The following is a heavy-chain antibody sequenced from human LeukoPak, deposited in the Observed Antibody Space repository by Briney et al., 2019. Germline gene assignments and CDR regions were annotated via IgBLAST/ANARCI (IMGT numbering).Heavy chain of an antibody. D-gene: IGHD3-10*01. CDR1: GGSISSYY. V-gene: IGHV4-59*01. CDR2: IYYSGST. CDR3: ARGPPPHYYGSAYMDV. Sequence: SETLSLTCTVSGGSISSYYWSWLRQPPGKGLEWIGYIYYSGSTNYNPSLNSRVTISVDTSKNQFSLKLSSVTAADTAVYYCARGPPPHYYGSAYMDVWGKGTTVTVSS. J-gene: IGHJ6*03.